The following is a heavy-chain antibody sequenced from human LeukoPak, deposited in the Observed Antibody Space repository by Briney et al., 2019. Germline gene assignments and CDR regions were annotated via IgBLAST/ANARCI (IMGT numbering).Heavy chain of an antibody. D-gene: IGHD2-8*02. V-gene: IGHV1-69*04. Sequence: SVKVSCTASVGTFITYAISWVRQAPGQGLEWMGRIIPILGIANYAQKFQGRVTITADKSTSTAYMELSSLRSEDTAVYCCAREESGGYFDYGGQGTLVTVSS. CDR3: AREESGGYFDY. CDR1: VGTFITYA. J-gene: IGHJ4*02. CDR2: IIPILGIA.